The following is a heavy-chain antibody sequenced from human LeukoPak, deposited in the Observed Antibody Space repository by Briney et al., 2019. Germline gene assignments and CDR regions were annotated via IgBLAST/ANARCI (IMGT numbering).Heavy chain of an antibody. CDR1: GLTLSTYW. CDR2: ISYDGSNT. D-gene: IGHD3-22*01. V-gene: IGHV3-30*03. CDR3: VRSHPSDTSGWSNPYFDY. Sequence: GGSLRLSCAASGLTLSTYWMSWVRQAPGKGLEWVALISYDGSNTYYADSVEGRFTISRDNSKNTLYLQMSSLRAEDTAVYYCVRSHPSDTSGWSNPYFDYWGQGTLVTVSS. J-gene: IGHJ4*02.